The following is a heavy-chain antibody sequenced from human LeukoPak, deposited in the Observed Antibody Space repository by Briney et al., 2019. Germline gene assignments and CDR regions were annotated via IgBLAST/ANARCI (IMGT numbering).Heavy chain of an antibody. CDR3: ARDLSDSSGYHDAFDI. Sequence: PSETLSLTCAVYGGSFSGYYWSWIRQPPGKGLEWIGEINHSGSTNYNPSLKSRVTISVDTSKNQFSLKLSSVTAADTAVYYCARDLSDSSGYHDAFDIWGQGTMVTVSS. CDR1: GGSFSGYY. CDR2: INHSGST. D-gene: IGHD3-22*01. J-gene: IGHJ3*02. V-gene: IGHV4-34*01.